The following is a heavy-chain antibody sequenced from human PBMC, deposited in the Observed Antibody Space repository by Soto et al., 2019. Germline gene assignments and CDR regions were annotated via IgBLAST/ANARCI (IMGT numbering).Heavy chain of an antibody. CDR2: IIPIFGTA. V-gene: IGHV1-69*13. D-gene: IGHD3-16*01. Sequence: GASVKVSCKASGGTFSSYAISWVRQAPGQGLEWMGGIIPIFGTANYAQKFQGRVTITADESTSTAYLQWSSLKASDSAVYYCARLSRASFALDVWGQGTTVTVSS. CDR3: ARLSRASFALDV. J-gene: IGHJ6*02. CDR1: GGTFSSYA.